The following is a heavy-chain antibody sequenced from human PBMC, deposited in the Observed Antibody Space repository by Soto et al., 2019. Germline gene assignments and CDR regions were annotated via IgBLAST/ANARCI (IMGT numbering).Heavy chain of an antibody. CDR3: ATDHPGGQDKNTYYYYSSGYYHFDY. CDR1: GYTLTELS. J-gene: IGHJ4*02. V-gene: IGHV1-24*01. Sequence: ASVKVSCKVSGYTLTELSMHWVRQAPGKGLEWMGGFDPEDGETIYAQKFQGRVTMTEDTSTDTAYMELSSLRSEDTAVYYCATDHPGGQDKNTYYYYSSGYYHFDYWGQGTLVTVSS. CDR2: FDPEDGET. D-gene: IGHD3-22*01.